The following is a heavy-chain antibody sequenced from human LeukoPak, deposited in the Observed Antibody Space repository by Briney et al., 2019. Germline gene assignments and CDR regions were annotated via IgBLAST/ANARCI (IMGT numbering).Heavy chain of an antibody. CDR1: GGSISSSSYY. CDR2: IYYSGST. D-gene: IGHD3-3*01. CDR3: ATHGGRYYDFWSGTEGVDY. J-gene: IGHJ4*02. Sequence: SETLSLTCTVSGGSISSSSYYWGWIRQPPGKGLEWIGSIYYSGSTYYNPSLKSRVTISVDTSKNQFSLKLSSVTAADTAVYYCATHGGRYYDFWSGTEGVDYWGQGTLVTVSS. V-gene: IGHV4-39*01.